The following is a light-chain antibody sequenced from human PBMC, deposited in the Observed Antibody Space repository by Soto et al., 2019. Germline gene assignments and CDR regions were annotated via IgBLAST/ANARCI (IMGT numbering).Light chain of an antibody. Sequence: QSALTQPASVSGSPGQSITISCTRTNSDVGSYNFVSWYQQHPGKAPKVMIFEVSKRPSGVSDRFSGSKSGNTVSLTISGLQAEDEADYYCCSDAGSSTYVFGTGTKGTVL. CDR2: EVS. CDR3: CSDAGSSTYV. J-gene: IGLJ1*01. V-gene: IGLV2-23*02. CDR1: NSDVGSYNF.